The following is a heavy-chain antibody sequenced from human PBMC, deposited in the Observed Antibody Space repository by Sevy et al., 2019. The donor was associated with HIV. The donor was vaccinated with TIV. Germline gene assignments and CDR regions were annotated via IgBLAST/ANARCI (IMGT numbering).Heavy chain of an antibody. CDR1: GFAFYEYS. Sequence: GGSLRLSCAASGFAFYEYSMSWIRQAPGKGLEWVATLSFGCGKINYADSVKGRSTISRDNSKNSFYLQMDNLRVEDTALYYCAREGCSRPHDYWGQGTRVTVSS. D-gene: IGHD2-8*01. V-gene: IGHV3-23*01. CDR2: LSFGCGKI. CDR3: AREGCSRPHDY. J-gene: IGHJ4*02.